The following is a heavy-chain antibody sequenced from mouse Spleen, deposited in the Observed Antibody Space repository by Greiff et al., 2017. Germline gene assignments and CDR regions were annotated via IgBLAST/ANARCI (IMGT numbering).Heavy chain of an antibody. CDR3: ARALTGPLDY. D-gene: IGHD4-1*01. CDR1: GFSLTSYG. Sequence: VKVVESGPGLVAPSQSLSITCTVSGFSLTSYGVHWVRQPPGKGLEWLGVIWAGGSTNYNSALMSRLSISKDNSKSQVFLKMNSLQTDDTAMYYWARALTGPLDYGGQGTTLTVLS. J-gene: IGHJ2*01. CDR2: IWAGGST. V-gene: IGHV2-9*02.